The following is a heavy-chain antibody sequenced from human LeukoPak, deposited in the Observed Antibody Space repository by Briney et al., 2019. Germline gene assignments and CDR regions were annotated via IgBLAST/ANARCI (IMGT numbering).Heavy chain of an antibody. V-gene: IGHV3-30*04. CDR2: ISYDGSNK. D-gene: IGHD2-8*02. CDR3: ARGGGVGGYYYYYGMDV. CDR1: GFAFSSYA. J-gene: IGHJ6*02. Sequence: GGSLRLSCAASGFAFSSYAMHWVRQAPGKGLEWVALISYDGSNKYSAGSVKGRFTISRDNSKNTLYLQMDSLRAEDTAVYYCARGGGVGGYYYYYGMDVWGQGTTVTVSS.